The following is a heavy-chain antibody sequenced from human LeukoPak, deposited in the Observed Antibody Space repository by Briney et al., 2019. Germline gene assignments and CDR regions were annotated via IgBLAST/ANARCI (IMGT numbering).Heavy chain of an antibody. D-gene: IGHD3-22*01. CDR3: VSGMIEFDY. V-gene: IGHV3-23*01. CDR2: ISGSGGST. J-gene: IGHJ4*02. CDR1: GFTFSSYA. Sequence: GGSLRLSCAASGFTFSSYAMSWVRQAPGKGLEWVSAISGSGGSTYYADSVKGRFTIARDNAKNSLFLHMNSLRVEDTSVYYCVSGMIEFDYWGQGTLVTVSS.